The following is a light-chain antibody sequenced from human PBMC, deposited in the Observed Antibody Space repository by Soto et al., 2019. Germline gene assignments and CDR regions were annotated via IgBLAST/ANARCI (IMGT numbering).Light chain of an antibody. CDR2: GAS. V-gene: IGKV3-15*01. CDR1: QSVSSN. CDR3: QQYKNWPPRT. J-gene: IGKJ1*01. Sequence: EIVMTQSPATLSVSPGERATLSCRASQSVSSNLAWYQQKPGQAPRLLIYGASTRATGIPARFSGSGSGTEFTLTISSLQSEDCAVYYCQQYKNWPPRTFCQGTKVDIK.